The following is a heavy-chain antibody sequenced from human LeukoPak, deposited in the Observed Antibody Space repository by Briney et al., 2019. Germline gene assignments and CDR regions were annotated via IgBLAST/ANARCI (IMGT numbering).Heavy chain of an antibody. D-gene: IGHD2-15*01. CDR3: GKGSLAVPATPLDF. CDR2: ISSRSTTI. V-gene: IGHV3-11*01. Sequence: PGGSLRLSCTASGFDFSNSFMTWLRQAPGKGLVWISYISSRSTTIYYADSVKGRFTISRDNGKNTVYLQMNNMRVDDTAVFYCGKGSLAVPATPLDFWGQGTLVTVSP. CDR1: GFDFSNSF. J-gene: IGHJ4*02.